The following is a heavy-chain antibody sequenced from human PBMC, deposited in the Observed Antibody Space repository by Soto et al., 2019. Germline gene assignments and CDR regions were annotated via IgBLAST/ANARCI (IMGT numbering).Heavy chain of an antibody. D-gene: IGHD2-8*01. V-gene: IGHV4-30-4*01. CDR2: IYYSGST. Sequence: TLSLTCTVSGGSISSGDYYWSWIRQPPGKGLEWIGYIYYSGSTYYNPSLKSRVTISVDTSKNQFSLKLSSVTAADTAVYYCARVIVLMVYATPNWFDPWGQGTLVTVS. CDR3: ARVIVLMVYATPNWFDP. CDR1: GGSISSGDYY. J-gene: IGHJ5*02.